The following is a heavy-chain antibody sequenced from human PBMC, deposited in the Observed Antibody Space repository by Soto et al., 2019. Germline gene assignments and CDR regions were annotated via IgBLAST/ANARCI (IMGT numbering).Heavy chain of an antibody. CDR1: GGSISSGGYY. D-gene: IGHD5-18*01. V-gene: IGHV4-31*03. CDR2: IYYSGST. Sequence: SETLSLTCTVSGGSISSGGYYWSWIRQHPGKGLEWIGYIYYSGSTYYNPSLKSRVTISVDTSKNQFSLKLSSVTAADTAVYYCSRGRPMGYSYGPNFDYWGQGTLVTVSS. J-gene: IGHJ4*02. CDR3: SRGRPMGYSYGPNFDY.